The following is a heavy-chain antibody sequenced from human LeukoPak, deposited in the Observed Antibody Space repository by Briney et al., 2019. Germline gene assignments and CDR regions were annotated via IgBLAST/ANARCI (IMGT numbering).Heavy chain of an antibody. D-gene: IGHD6-19*01. CDR1: GFTVSSNY. CDR2: ISSSSSYI. Sequence: PGGSLRLSCAASGFTVSSNYMSWVRQAPGKGLEWVSSISSSSSYIYYADSVKGRFTISRDNAKNPLYLQMNSLRAEDTAVYYCARSEVAVAGTFDYRGQGTLVTVSS. CDR3: ARSEVAVAGTFDY. V-gene: IGHV3-21*01. J-gene: IGHJ4*02.